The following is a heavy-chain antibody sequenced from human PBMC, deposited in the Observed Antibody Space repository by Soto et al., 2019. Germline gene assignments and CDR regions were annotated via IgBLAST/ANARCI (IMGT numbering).Heavy chain of an antibody. Sequence: EVQLLESGGGLVQPGGSLRLSCAASGFTFSNDAVTWLRQAPGKGLEWVSTISGSGGSTYYADRVKGRFTISRDNSRNTLYLQMNSLRAEDTAVYYCSKDQGSSWYEIDYWGQGTLVTVSS. V-gene: IGHV3-23*01. CDR2: ISGSGGST. CDR3: SKDQGSSWYEIDY. CDR1: GFTFSNDA. J-gene: IGHJ4*02. D-gene: IGHD6-13*01.